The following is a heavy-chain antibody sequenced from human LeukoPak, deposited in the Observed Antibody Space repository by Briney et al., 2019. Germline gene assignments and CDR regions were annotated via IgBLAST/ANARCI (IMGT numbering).Heavy chain of an antibody. CDR1: GFTFSSYA. CDR3: AKARTPSAYYYDSSGYYGGFDY. CDR2: ISGSGDST. D-gene: IGHD3-22*01. Sequence: GGSLRLSCAASGFTFSSYATSWVRQAPGKGLEWFSAISGSGDSTYYADSAKGRFTISRDNSKNTLYLQMNSLRAEDTAVYYCAKARTPSAYYYDSSGYYGGFDYWGQGTLVTVSS. V-gene: IGHV3-23*01. J-gene: IGHJ4*02.